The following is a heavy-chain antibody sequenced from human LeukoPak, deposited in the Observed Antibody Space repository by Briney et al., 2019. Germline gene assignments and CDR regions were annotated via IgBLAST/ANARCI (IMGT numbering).Heavy chain of an antibody. D-gene: IGHD1-26*01. V-gene: IGHV1-69*13. CDR1: GYTFTSYG. CDR3: ARVVVGASLSS. Sequence: SVKVSCKASGYTFTSYGISWVRQAPGQGLEWMGGVIPIFGTANYAQKFQGRVTITADESTSTAYMELSSLRSEDTAVYYCARVVVGASLSSWGQGTLVTVSS. CDR2: VIPIFGTA. J-gene: IGHJ4*02.